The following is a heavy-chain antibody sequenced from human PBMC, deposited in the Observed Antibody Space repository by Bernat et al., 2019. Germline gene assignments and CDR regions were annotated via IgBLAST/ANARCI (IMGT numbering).Heavy chain of an antibody. CDR2: ISYDGTKK. Sequence: QVQLVQSGGGVVQPGRSLRLSCAASGLTLSRYSMHWVRQSPGKGLEWVALISYDGTKKYYADSVKGRFTISRDNSENTLFLQISNLRPDDTAVYYCAGEFPGHNEGLHPWGQGSLVTVSS. CDR3: AGEFPGHNEGLHP. V-gene: IGHV3-30*15. CDR1: GLTLSRYS. D-gene: IGHD7-27*01. J-gene: IGHJ5*02.